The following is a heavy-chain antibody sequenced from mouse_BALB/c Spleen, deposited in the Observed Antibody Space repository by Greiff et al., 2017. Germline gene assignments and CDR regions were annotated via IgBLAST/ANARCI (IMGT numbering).Heavy chain of an antibody. Sequence: QVQLQQSGPGLVQSSQSLSITCTVSGLSLTCYGVHWVRQSPGKGLEWLGVLWSGGSTDYNAAFISRLSISKDNSKSQVFFKMNSLQANDTAIYYCARMGHYGGGVDYWGQGTSVTVSS. J-gene: IGHJ4*01. V-gene: IGHV2-2*02. CDR3: ARMGHYGGGVDY. CDR2: LWSGGST. CDR1: GLSLTCYG. D-gene: IGHD1-2*01.